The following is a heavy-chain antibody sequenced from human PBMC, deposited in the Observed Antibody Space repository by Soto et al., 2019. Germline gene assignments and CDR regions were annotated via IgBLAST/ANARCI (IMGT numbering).Heavy chain of an antibody. Sequence: SQTLSLICAISGDSVSSNSAAWNWIRQSPSRGLEWLGRTYYRSKWYNDYAVSVKSRITINPDTSKNQFSLQLNSVTPEDTAVYYCARAPRESIQLWLWAFDIWGQGTMVTVS. CDR2: TYYRSKWYN. D-gene: IGHD5-18*01. J-gene: IGHJ3*02. CDR1: GDSVSSNSAA. CDR3: ARAPRESIQLWLWAFDI. V-gene: IGHV6-1*01.